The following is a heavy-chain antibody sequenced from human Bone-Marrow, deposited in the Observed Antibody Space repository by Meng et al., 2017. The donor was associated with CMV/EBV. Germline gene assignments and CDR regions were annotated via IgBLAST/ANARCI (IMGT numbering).Heavy chain of an antibody. J-gene: IGHJ6*02. CDR3: AKSTASSSGLYKYGMDV. V-gene: IGHV3-43*01. D-gene: IGHD6-6*01. Sequence: GESLKISCATSGFKFDDFTMHWVRQRPGQGLEWVSLITWSGSNTYYSDSVRGRFTISRDNRKSSLSLQMNGLRSEDTALYYCAKSTASSSGLYKYGMDVWGQGNTVNVAS. CDR2: ITWSGSNT. CDR1: GFKFDDFT.